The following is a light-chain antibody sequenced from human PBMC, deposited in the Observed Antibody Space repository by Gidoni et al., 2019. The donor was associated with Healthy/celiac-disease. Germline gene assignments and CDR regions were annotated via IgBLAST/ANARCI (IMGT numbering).Light chain of an antibody. J-gene: IGKJ4*01. Sequence: EIALTKSPATLSLSPGERATPSCRASQSVSSYLAWYQQKPGQAPRLLIYAASTRATGIPAMFSGSASGTDFTLTISSLEPEDFAVYYCQQRSNWPLTFGGGTKVEIK. CDR3: QQRSNWPLT. CDR2: AAS. CDR1: QSVSSY. V-gene: IGKV3-11*01.